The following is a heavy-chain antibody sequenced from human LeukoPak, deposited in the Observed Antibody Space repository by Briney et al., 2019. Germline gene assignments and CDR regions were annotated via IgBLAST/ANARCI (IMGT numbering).Heavy chain of an antibody. J-gene: IGHJ3*02. CDR3: AKDHEDYGSGTDVFDI. Sequence: GGSLRLSCAASGFTFSSYAMSWVRQAPGKGLEWVSAISGSGGSTYYADSVKGRFTISRDNSKNTLYLQMNSLRAEDTAVYYCAKDHEDYGSGTDVFDIWGQGTMVTVSS. D-gene: IGHD3-10*01. CDR1: GFTFSSYA. V-gene: IGHV3-23*01. CDR2: ISGSGGST.